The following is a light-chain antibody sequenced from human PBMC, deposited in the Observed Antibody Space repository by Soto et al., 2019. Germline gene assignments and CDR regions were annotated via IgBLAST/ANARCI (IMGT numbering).Light chain of an antibody. J-gene: IGLJ1*01. CDR2: DVS. CDR1: SSDVGGYNY. Sequence: QSALTQPASVSGSLEQSITISCTGTSSDVGGYNYVSWYQQHPGKAPKLMIYDVSNRPSGVSNRFSGSKSGNTASLTISGLQAEDEADYYCSSYTSSSTYVFGTGTKVTVL. V-gene: IGLV2-14*01. CDR3: SSYTSSSTYV.